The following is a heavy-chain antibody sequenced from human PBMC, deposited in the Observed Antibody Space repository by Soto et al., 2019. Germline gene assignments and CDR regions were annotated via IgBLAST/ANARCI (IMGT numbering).Heavy chain of an antibody. V-gene: IGHV1-3*01. CDR1: GYTFTSYA. J-gene: IGHJ4*02. D-gene: IGHD2-15*01. Sequence: ASVKVSCKASGYTFTSYAMHWVRQAPGQRLEWMGWINAGNGNTKYSQKFQGRVTITRDTSTSTVYMELSSLRSEDTAVYYCARAWAVAAATLNYWGQGTLVTVSS. CDR3: ARAWAVAAATLNY. CDR2: INAGNGNT.